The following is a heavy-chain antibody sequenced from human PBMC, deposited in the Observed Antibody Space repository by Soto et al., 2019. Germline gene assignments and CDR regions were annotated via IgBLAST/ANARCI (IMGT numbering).Heavy chain of an antibody. D-gene: IGHD5-18*01. CDR3: ARGAAMDAYDFDY. CDR2: INHSGST. V-gene: IGHV4-34*01. Sequence: SETLSLTCAVYGGSFSGYYWSWIRQPPGKGLEWIGEINHSGSTNYNPSLKSRVTISVDTSKNQFSLKLSSVTAADTAVYYCARGAAMDAYDFDYWGQGTLVTVSS. J-gene: IGHJ4*02. CDR1: GGSFSGYY.